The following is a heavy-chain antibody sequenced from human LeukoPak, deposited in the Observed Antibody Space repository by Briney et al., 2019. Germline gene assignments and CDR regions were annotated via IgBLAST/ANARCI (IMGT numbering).Heavy chain of an antibody. Sequence: GESLKISCKGSGYSFTNYWIGWVRQMPGKGPEWMGVIYPGDSDTTYSPSFQGQVTISADKSITTAYLQWSSLKASDTAMYYCARRAFPSAFDIWGQGTMVTVSS. CDR1: GYSFTNYW. CDR2: IYPGDSDT. D-gene: IGHD3-3*02. CDR3: ARRAFPSAFDI. V-gene: IGHV5-51*01. J-gene: IGHJ3*02.